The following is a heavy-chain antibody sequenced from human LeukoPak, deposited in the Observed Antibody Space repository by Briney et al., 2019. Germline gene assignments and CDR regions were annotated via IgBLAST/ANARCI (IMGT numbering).Heavy chain of an antibody. J-gene: IGHJ4*02. CDR2: ISYDGSNK. CDR3: ARDRRQYGDLDY. D-gene: IGHD4-17*01. CDR1: GFTFNSYG. V-gene: IGHV3-30*03. Sequence: GRSLRLSCAASGFTFNSYGMHWVRQAPGKGLEWVAVISYDGSNKYYADSVKGRFTISRDNSKNTLYLQLNSLRTEDTAVYYCARDRRQYGDLDYWGQGTLVTVSS.